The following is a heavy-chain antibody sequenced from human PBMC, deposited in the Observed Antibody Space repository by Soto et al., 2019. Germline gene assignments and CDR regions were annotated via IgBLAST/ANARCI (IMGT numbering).Heavy chain of an antibody. CDR1: GYTFTGYY. CDR3: ARDQYDILTGYRNYYYGMDV. Sequence: GASVKVSCKASGYTFTGYYMHWVRQAPGQGLEWMGWINPNSGGTNYAQKFQGWVTMTRDTSISTAYMELSRLRSDDTAVYYCARDQYDILTGYRNYYYGMDVWGQGTTVTVSS. D-gene: IGHD3-9*01. CDR2: INPNSGGT. J-gene: IGHJ6*02. V-gene: IGHV1-2*04.